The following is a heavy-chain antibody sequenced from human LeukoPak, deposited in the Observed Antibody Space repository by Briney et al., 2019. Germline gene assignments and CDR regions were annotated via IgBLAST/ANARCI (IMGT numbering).Heavy chain of an antibody. J-gene: IGHJ4*02. D-gene: IGHD5-12*01. Sequence: ASVKVSCKASGYTFASYGISWVRQAPGQGLEWMGWISGYNGNRNYAEKFQGRVTMTTDTSTSTAYMELRSLRSDDTAVYYCARGDSAYDLFGHIDYWGQGTLVTVSS. V-gene: IGHV1-18*01. CDR1: GYTFASYG. CDR2: ISGYNGNR. CDR3: ARGDSAYDLFGHIDY.